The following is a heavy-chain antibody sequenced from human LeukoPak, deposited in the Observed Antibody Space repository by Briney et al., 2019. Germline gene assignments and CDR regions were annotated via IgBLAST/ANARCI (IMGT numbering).Heavy chain of an antibody. Sequence: TGGSLRLSCAASGFTFSSYAMSWVRQPPGKGLEWIGEINHSGSTNYNPSLKSRVTISVDTSKNQFSLKLSSVTAADTAVYYCARGRDIVVVPAAVCWFDPWGQGTLVTVSS. V-gene: IGHV4-34*01. CDR2: INHSGST. D-gene: IGHD2-2*01. J-gene: IGHJ5*02. CDR1: GFTFSSYA. CDR3: ARGRDIVVVPAAVCWFDP.